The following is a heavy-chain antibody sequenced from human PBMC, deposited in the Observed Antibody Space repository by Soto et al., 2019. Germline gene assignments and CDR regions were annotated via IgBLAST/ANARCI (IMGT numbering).Heavy chain of an antibody. V-gene: IGHV3-23*01. CDR1: GFTFSSYA. D-gene: IGHD3-10*01. CDR3: AKKAYYGSGGYYNSPFDY. CDR2: ISGSGGST. Sequence: GGSLRLSCAASGFTFSSYAMSWVRQAPGKGLEWVSAISGSGGSTYYADSVKGRFTISRDNSKNTLYLQMNSLRAEDTAVYYCAKKAYYGSGGYYNSPFDYWGQGTLVTVSS. J-gene: IGHJ4*02.